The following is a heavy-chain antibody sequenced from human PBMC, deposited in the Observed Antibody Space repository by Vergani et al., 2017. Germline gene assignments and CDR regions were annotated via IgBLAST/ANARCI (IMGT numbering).Heavy chain of an antibody. J-gene: IGHJ3*02. D-gene: IGHD1-7*01. V-gene: IGHV4-38-2*01. CDR3: ARNYYAFDI. CDR1: GYSISSGYY. Sequence: QVQLQQWGAGLLKPSETLSLTCAVSGYSISSGYYWGWIRQPPGKGLEWIGSIYHSGSTYYNPSLKSRVTISVDTSKNQFSLKLSSVTAADTAVYYCARNYYAFDIWGQGTMVTVSS. CDR2: IYHSGST.